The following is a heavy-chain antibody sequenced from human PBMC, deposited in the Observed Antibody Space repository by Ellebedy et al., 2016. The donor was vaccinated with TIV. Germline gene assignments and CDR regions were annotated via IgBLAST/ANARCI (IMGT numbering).Heavy chain of an antibody. CDR3: ARGPAYYDILTPYYFDY. V-gene: IGHV4-34*01. J-gene: IGHJ4*02. CDR1: GGSFSGYY. CDR2: INHSGST. Sequence: SETLSLTXAVYGGSFSGYYWSWIRQPPGKGLEWIGEINHSGSTNYNPSLKSRVTISVDTSKNQFSLKLSSVTAADTAVYYCARGPAYYDILTPYYFDYWGQGTLVTVSS. D-gene: IGHD3-9*01.